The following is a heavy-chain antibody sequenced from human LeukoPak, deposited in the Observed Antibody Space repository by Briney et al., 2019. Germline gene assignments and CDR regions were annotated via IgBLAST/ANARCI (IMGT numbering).Heavy chain of an antibody. CDR1: EFTFSTYS. Sequence: GGSLRLSCAASEFTFSTYSMNWVRQAPGKGLEWVSYISVGSSTIYYADSVKGRFTISRDNAKNSLYLQMNSLRAEDTAVYYCASAWNYLYFDYWGQGTLVTVSS. D-gene: IGHD1-7*01. CDR3: ASAWNYLYFDY. J-gene: IGHJ4*02. CDR2: ISVGSSTI. V-gene: IGHV3-48*04.